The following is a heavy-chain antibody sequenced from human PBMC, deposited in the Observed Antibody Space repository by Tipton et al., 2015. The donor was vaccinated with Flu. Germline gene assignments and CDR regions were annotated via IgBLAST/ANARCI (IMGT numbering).Heavy chain of an antibody. CDR2: TYYRSIWYY. V-gene: IGHV6-1*01. J-gene: IGHJ5*02. Sequence: LVKPTQTLSLTCAISGDSVSSNGATWNWIRQSPSRGLEWLGKTYYRSIWYYNYAESVKSRITITPDTSKNQFSLQLNSVTPEDTAVYYCARGYGSGPKDWFDPWGQGTLVTVSA. CDR3: ARGYGSGPKDWFDP. D-gene: IGHD3-10*01. CDR1: GDSVSSNGAT.